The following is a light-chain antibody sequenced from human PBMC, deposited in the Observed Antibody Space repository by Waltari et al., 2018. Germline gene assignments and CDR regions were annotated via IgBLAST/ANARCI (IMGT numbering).Light chain of an antibody. V-gene: IGKV3-20*01. CDR2: GAS. J-gene: IGKJ4*01. CDR1: QTINNNF. Sequence: IVLTQSPATLSLSPGQRATLSCRASQTINNNFLVWYQQKPGQAPRLLIHGASRRATDFPDRFSGSGSGTDFTLTISRLEPEDVAVYYCQQYDGSILTFVGGTKVEV. CDR3: QQYDGSILT.